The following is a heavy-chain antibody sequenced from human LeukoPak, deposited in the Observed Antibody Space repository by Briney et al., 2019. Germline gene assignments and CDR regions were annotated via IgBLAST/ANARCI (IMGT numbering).Heavy chain of an antibody. CDR3: ARTRNLGYCSSTSCPNFDY. J-gene: IGHJ4*02. V-gene: IGHV3-21*01. CDR2: ISRSNRYI. D-gene: IGHD2-2*01. CDR1: GLTFTNYS. Sequence: PGGSLRLSCAASGLTFTNYSMNWVRQAPGMGLEWVSSISRSNRYIDYADSVKGRFTISRDNAKNSLYLQMNSLRAEDTAVYYCARTRNLGYCSSTSCPNFDYWGQGTLVTVSS.